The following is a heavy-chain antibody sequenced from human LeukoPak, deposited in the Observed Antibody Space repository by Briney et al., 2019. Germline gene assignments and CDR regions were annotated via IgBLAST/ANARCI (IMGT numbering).Heavy chain of an antibody. CDR3: ARGSSSSRRDWYFDL. CDR2: IYYSGST. V-gene: IGHV4-59*01. D-gene: IGHD6-6*01. CDR1: GGSISSYY. Sequence: SETLSLTCTVSGGSISSYYWSWIRRPPGKGLEWIGYIYYSGSTNYNPSLKSRVTISVDTSKNQFSLKLSSVTAADTAVYYCARGSSSSRRDWYFDLWGRGTLVTVSS. J-gene: IGHJ2*01.